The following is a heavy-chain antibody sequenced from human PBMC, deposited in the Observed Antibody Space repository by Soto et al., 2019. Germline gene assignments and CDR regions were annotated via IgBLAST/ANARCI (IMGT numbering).Heavy chain of an antibody. CDR3: ARTAGKTIVGVVPKLHYGMDV. D-gene: IGHD3-3*01. V-gene: IGHV5-51*01. Sequence: PGESLKTSCLGPGYTFASHRLARVRQRPGKGLELMGIIYAGDSDTKYTPSFQGRVTISVDKSINTVYLHCSGLKGTDTVIYYCARTAGKTIVGVVPKLHYGMDVWGQGATVTVSS. CDR2: IYAGDSDT. CDR1: GYTFASHR. J-gene: IGHJ6*02.